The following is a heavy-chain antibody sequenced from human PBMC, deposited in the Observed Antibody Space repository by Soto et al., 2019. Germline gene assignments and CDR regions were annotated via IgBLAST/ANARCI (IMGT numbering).Heavy chain of an antibody. CDR1: GFTFSSYG. J-gene: IGHJ3*02. V-gene: IGHV3-33*01. D-gene: IGHD4-17*01. CDR3: ARDLSGDYVALDT. Sequence: QVQLVESGGGVVQPGRSLRLSCAASGFTFSSYGMHWARQGPGKGLEWVAVIWYDGSNKVYADSVKGRFTISKDNSKNTLYLQMNSLRAEDTAVYYCARDLSGDYVALDTWSQGTMVTVSS. CDR2: IWYDGSNK.